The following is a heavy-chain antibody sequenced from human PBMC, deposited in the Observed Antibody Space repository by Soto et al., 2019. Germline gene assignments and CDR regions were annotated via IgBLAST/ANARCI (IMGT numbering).Heavy chain of an antibody. CDR3: ARSAGSSSSFRYFDL. Sequence: GGSLRLSCAASGFTFSSYSMNWVRQAPGKGLECVSLIYSGGTTYYADSVKGRFTISRDSSKNTLYLQMNSLRAEDTAVYYCARSAGSSSSFRYFDLWGRGTLVTVSS. D-gene: IGHD6-6*01. J-gene: IGHJ2*01. CDR2: IYSGGTT. V-gene: IGHV3-53*01. CDR1: GFTFSSYS.